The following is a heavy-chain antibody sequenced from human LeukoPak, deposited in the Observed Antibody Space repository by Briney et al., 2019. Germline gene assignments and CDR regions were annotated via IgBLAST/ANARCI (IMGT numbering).Heavy chain of an antibody. Sequence: SETLSLTCTVSDGSTTGTRYYWGWFRQTPGKGPEWIGNINYRGAVYYNPSLRSRATISQDTSKNQFPLRLTSVTAADTAVYFCARVTKYDNSRNNYYVDVWGKGTTVTVSS. V-gene: IGHV4-39*06. CDR1: DGSTTGTRYY. CDR3: ARVTKYDNSRNNYYVDV. CDR2: INYRGAV. J-gene: IGHJ6*03. D-gene: IGHD4-17*01.